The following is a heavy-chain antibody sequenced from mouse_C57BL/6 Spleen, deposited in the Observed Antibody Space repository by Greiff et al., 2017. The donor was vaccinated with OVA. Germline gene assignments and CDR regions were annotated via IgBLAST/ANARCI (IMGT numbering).Heavy chain of an antibody. CDR1: GFNIKDYY. J-gene: IGHJ4*01. D-gene: IGHD3-2*02. V-gene: IGHV14-1*01. Sequence: QKKGGAGRGGRGAGGEGGGRAGGFNIKDYYMHWVKQWCEQGLEWIGRIDPEDVDTEYAPKFQGKATMTADTSSNTAYLQLSSLTSEDTAGYWGTTSTAQATGSCDAMDYWGQGTSVTVSS. CDR3: TTSTAQATGSCDAMDY. CDR2: IDPEDVDT.